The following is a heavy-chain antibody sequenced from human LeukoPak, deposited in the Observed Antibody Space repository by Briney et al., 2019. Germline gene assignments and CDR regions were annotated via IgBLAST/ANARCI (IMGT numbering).Heavy chain of an antibody. CDR3: AGGYYDILTGYSHFDY. CDR2: IYTSGST. Sequence: SETLSLTCTVSGGSISSYYWSWIRQPDGKGLEWIGRIYTSGSTNYNPSLKSRVTMSVDTSKNQFSLKLSSVTAADTAVYYCAGGYYDILTGYSHFDYWGQGTLVTVSS. V-gene: IGHV4-4*07. D-gene: IGHD3-9*01. CDR1: GGSISSYY. J-gene: IGHJ4*02.